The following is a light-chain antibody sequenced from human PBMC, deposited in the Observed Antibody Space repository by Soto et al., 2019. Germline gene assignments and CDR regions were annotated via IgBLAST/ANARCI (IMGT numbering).Light chain of an antibody. Sequence: QSVLTQPPSVSGAPGQGVTISCTGSSSNIGKDYDAHWYQQLPGAAPKLLIYSNFNRPSGVPDRFSGTKSGSSASLDITGRRAEDEADHYCQSYCDNLSRWVVAGGTKPAVL. V-gene: IGLV1-40*01. J-gene: IGLJ3*02. CDR1: SSNIGKDYD. CDR3: QSYCDNLSRWV. CDR2: SNF.